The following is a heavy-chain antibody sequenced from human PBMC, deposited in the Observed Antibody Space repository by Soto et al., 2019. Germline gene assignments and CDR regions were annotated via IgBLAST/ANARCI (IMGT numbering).Heavy chain of an antibody. D-gene: IGHD4-17*01. CDR2: ISSSSSTI. CDR3: ARDGYGGNSYYYGMDV. Sequence: EVQLVESGGGLVQPGGSLRLSCAASGFTFSSYSMNWVRQAPGKGLEWVSYISSSSSTIYYADSVKGRFTISRDNAKNSLYLQMNSLRDEDTAVYYCARDGYGGNSYYYGMDVWGQGTTVTVSS. J-gene: IGHJ6*02. CDR1: GFTFSSYS. V-gene: IGHV3-48*02.